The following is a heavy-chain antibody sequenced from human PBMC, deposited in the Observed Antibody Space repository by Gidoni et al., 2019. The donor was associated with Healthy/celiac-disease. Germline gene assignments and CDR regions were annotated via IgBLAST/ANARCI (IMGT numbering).Heavy chain of an antibody. D-gene: IGHD2-21*02. CDR3: ARSAYCGGDCYHRLFNYGMDV. J-gene: IGHJ6*02. V-gene: IGHV5-51*01. CDR1: GYSFTSYW. Sequence: EVQLVQSGAEVKKPGESLKISCKGSGYSFTSYWIGWVRQMPGKGLEWMGIIYPGDSDTRYSPSFQGQVTISADKSISTAYLQWSSLKASDTAMYYCARSAYCGGDCYHRLFNYGMDVWGQGTTVTVSS. CDR2: IYPGDSDT.